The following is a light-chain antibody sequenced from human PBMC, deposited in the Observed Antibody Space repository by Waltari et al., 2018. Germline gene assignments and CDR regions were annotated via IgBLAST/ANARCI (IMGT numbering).Light chain of an antibody. J-gene: IGLJ2*01. CDR1: SSHDRDHKY. Sequence: QSGLTQPRSVSGAPGQPVTIPCTGISSHDRDHKYVSWYQQHPGKAPKLMIYDGNKRPSGVPDRFSGSKSANTASLTISGLQAEDEADYSCCSYAGSYVIFGEGTKLTVL. V-gene: IGLV2-11*01. CDR2: DGN. CDR3: CSYAGSYVI.